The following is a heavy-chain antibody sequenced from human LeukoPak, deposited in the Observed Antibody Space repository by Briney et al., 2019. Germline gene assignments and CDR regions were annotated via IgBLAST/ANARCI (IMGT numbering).Heavy chain of an antibody. CDR2: IRNKANXYTT. CDR1: GFTFSTHY. J-gene: IGHJ4*02. D-gene: IGHD3-10*01. CDR3: TXXXXXRGFH. V-gene: IGHV3-72*01. Sequence: QPGGSLRLSCAPSGFTFSTHYMDWVRQAPGKGLEWVGRIRNKANXYTTEYAASVKGRFTISRDDSKNSLYLQMNSLKTEDTAVYYCTXXXXXRGFHWGQGTLVTVSS.